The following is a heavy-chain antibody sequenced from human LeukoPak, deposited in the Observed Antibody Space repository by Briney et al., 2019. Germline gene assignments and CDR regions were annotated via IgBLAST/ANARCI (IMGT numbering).Heavy chain of an antibody. CDR2: ISYDGSLK. J-gene: IGHJ6*02. D-gene: IGHD6-19*01. CDR3: AKDRESSGPLRRRYYYYGMDI. Sequence: GGSLRLSCAASGVAFNTFGMHWVRQAAGKGLEWVALISYDGSLKYYADSVKGRFTISRDNAKNTLFLQMDSLRPDDTAVYYCAKDRESSGPLRRRYYYYGMDIWGPGTTVIVSS. V-gene: IGHV3-30*18. CDR1: GVAFNTFG.